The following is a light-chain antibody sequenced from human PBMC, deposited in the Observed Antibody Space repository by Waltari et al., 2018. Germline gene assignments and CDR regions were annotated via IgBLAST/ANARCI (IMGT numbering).Light chain of an antibody. Sequence: IVLTHSPGTLSLSPGGRATLSCRASQNIGNYLAWYQQKPGQAPRLLIYDSSTRAAGIPDRFSGSGYGADFSLTITRLEPDDFAVYYCQHHVRLPATFGQGTKV. CDR2: DSS. V-gene: IGKV3-20*01. CDR1: QNIGNY. J-gene: IGKJ1*01. CDR3: QHHVRLPAT.